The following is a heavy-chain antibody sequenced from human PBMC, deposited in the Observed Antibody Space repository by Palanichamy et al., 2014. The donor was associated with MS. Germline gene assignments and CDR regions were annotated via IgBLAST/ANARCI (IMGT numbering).Heavy chain of an antibody. J-gene: IGHJ6*02. CDR3: ARDLSLMVRGVNVYGMDV. Sequence: VQLVESGGGVVQPGRSLRLSCAASGFTFSSYGMHWVRQAPGKGLEWVAVIWYDGSNKYYADSVKGRFTISRDNSKNTLYLQMNSLRAEDTAVYYCARDLSLMVRGVNVYGMDVWGQGTTDTVSS. D-gene: IGHD3-10*01. V-gene: IGHV3-33*01. CDR1: GFTFSSYG. CDR2: IWYDGSNK.